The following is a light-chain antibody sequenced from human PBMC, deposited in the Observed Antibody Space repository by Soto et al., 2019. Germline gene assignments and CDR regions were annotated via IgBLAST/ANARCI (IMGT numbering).Light chain of an antibody. J-gene: IGKJ1*01. CDR2: GAS. CDR3: QQYNNWWT. Sequence: EIVMTQSPATLSMSPGERATLSCRASQSISNNLAWYHQRPGQAPRLLIYGASTRATGIPARFSGSGSGTEFTLTISSLQSEDFAVYYCQQYNNWWTFGQGTRVEIK. CDR1: QSISNN. V-gene: IGKV3-15*01.